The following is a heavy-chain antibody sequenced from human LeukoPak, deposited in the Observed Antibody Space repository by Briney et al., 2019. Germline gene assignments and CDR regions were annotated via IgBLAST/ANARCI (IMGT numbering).Heavy chain of an antibody. CDR1: GYTLTDYF. J-gene: IGHJ6*01. CDR3: GRAVISGVPGSYYGMDV. V-gene: IGHV1-2*02. CDR2: FYPYSRGT. D-gene: IGHD3-3*01. Sequence: ASVTVSCRTSGYTLTDYFIHWVRQAPGQGLEWMGWFYPYSRGTNIAQKFQGRVTMTRDTSISTVYLELKSLKSDDTAVYYCGRAVISGVPGSYYGMDVWGQGTTVTVSS.